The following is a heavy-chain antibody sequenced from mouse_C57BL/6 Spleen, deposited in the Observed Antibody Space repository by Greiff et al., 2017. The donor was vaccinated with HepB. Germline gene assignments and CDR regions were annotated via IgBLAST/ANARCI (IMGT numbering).Heavy chain of an antibody. CDR1: GYTFTSYW. Sequence: QVQLQQSGAELVKPGASVKMSCKASGYTFTSYWITWVKQRPGQGLEWIGDIYPGSGSTNYNEKFKSKATLTVDTSSSTAYMQLSSLTSEDSAVYYCARSDYYGSSYDYAMDYWGQGTSVTVSS. V-gene: IGHV1-55*01. D-gene: IGHD1-1*01. CDR3: ARSDYYGSSYDYAMDY. CDR2: IYPGSGST. J-gene: IGHJ4*01.